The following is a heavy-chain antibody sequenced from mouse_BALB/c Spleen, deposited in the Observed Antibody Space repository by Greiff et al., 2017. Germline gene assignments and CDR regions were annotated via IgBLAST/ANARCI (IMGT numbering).Heavy chain of an antibody. CDR2: ISYDGSN. J-gene: IGHJ3*01. V-gene: IGHV3-6*02. CDR1: GYSITSGYY. CDR3: ATFITTATFAY. D-gene: IGHD1-2*01. Sequence: LMESGPGLVKPSQSLSLTCSVTGYSITSGYYWNWIRQFPGNKLEWMGYISYDGSNNYNPSLKNRISITRDTSKNQFFLKLNSVTTEDTATYYCATFITTATFAYWGQGTLVTVSA.